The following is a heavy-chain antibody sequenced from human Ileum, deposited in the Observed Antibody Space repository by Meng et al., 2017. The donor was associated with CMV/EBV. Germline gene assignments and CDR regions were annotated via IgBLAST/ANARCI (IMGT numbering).Heavy chain of an antibody. CDR1: GYTFPGKY. V-gene: IGHV1-2*02. CDR3: ARGDDFGSGRKRYFDL. Sequence: QVQLVHDGDEGKTPGASGKVSCKASGYTFPGKYMHWVRQAHGQGLEWMGWINPNSGGTKYEQKFQGRVTVTRDTSTSTAYMELSRLRSDDTAMYYCARGDDFGSGRKRYFDLWGRGTLVTVSS. D-gene: IGHD3-3*01. CDR2: INPNSGGT. J-gene: IGHJ2*01.